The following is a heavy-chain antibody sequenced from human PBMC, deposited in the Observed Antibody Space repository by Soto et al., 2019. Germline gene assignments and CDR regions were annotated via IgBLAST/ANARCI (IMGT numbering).Heavy chain of an antibody. Sequence: SVKVSCKASGGTFSSYAISWVRQAPGQGLEWMGGIIPIFGTANYAQKFQGRVTITADESTSTAYMELSSLRSEDTAVYYCAANYEFWSHYIYWGQGTLVTVSS. V-gene: IGHV1-69*13. D-gene: IGHD3-3*01. CDR1: GGTFSSYA. CDR2: IIPIFGTA. J-gene: IGHJ4*02. CDR3: AANYEFWSHYIY.